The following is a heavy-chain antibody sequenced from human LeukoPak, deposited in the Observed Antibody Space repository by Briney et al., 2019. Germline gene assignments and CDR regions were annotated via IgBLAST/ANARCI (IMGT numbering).Heavy chain of an antibody. CDR1: GYNFTPYW. Sequence: GESLKISCQSSGYNFTPYWIGWVRQMPGKGLEWMGIIYPGDSDTRYSPSFQGQVTISADKSISTAYLQWSSLKASDTAMYYCARVLNYDSSGYLAYWGQGTLVTVSS. CDR3: ARVLNYDSSGYLAY. V-gene: IGHV5-51*01. CDR2: IYPGDSDT. J-gene: IGHJ4*02. D-gene: IGHD3-22*01.